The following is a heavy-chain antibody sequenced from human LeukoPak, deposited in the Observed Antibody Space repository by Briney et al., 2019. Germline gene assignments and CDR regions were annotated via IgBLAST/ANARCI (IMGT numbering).Heavy chain of an antibody. D-gene: IGHD2-15*01. CDR3: ASRYCSGGSCYLDAFDI. J-gene: IGHJ3*02. V-gene: IGHV4-61*01. CDR1: GGSVSSGSYY. Sequence: SETLSLTCTVSGGSVSSGSYYWSWIRQPPGKGLEWIGYIYYSGSTNYNPSLKSRVTISVDTSKNQFSLRLSSVTAADTAVYYCASRYCSGGSCYLDAFDIWGRGTMVTVSS. CDR2: IYYSGST.